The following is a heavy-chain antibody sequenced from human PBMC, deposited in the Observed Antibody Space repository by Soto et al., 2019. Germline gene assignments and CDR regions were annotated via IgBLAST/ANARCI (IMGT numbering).Heavy chain of an antibody. CDR2: ISGSGGST. V-gene: IGHV3-23*01. D-gene: IGHD6-19*01. J-gene: IGHJ3*02. CDR3: AKDRASQWLVDDAFDI. CDR1: GFTFSSYA. Sequence: GGSLRLSCAASGFTFSSYAMSWVRQAPGKGLEWVSAISGSGGSTYYADSVKGRFTISRDNSKNTLYLQMNSLRAEDTAVYYCAKDRASQWLVDDAFDIWGQGTMVTVSS.